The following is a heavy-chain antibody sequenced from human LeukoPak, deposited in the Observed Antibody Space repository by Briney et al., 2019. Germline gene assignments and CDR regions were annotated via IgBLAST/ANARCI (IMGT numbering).Heavy chain of an antibody. Sequence: GGSLRLSCAASGFTFSSYSMNWVRQAPGKGLEWVSSISSSSSYIYYADSVKGRFTISRDNAKNSLYLQVNSLRVEDTAVYYCARLGLEVGGPNWFDPWGQGTLVTVSS. V-gene: IGHV3-21*01. J-gene: IGHJ5*02. CDR2: ISSSSSYI. D-gene: IGHD1-1*01. CDR3: ARLGLEVGGPNWFDP. CDR1: GFTFSSYS.